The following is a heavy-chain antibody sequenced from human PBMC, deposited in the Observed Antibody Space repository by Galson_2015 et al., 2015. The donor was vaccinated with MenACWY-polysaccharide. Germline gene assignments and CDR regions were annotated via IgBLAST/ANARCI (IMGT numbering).Heavy chain of an antibody. D-gene: IGHD1-26*01. CDR1: GLTFDDYA. CDR2: ISWNSGSI. CDR3: AKDSRVGVVDY. Sequence: SLRLSCAASGLTFDDYAMHWVRQAPGKGLEWVSGISWNSGSIGYADSVKGRFTITRDNAKNSLYLQMNSLRAEDTALYYCAKDSRVGVVDYWGQGTLVTVSS. V-gene: IGHV3-9*01. J-gene: IGHJ4*02.